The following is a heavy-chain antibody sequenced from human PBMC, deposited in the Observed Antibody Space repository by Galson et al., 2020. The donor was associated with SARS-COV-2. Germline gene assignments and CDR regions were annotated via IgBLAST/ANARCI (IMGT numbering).Heavy chain of an antibody. D-gene: IGHD3-3*01. CDR3: ARRNYDFWSGYYTDGDYYYYYMDG. CDR1: GYSFNSYW. Sequence: GESPKISRKGSGYSFNSYWNGWVRQMPGKGLEWMGITYPGDSATRYSPSFQGQVHIPADQSISPAYLQWSSLKASDTAMYYCARRNYDFWSGYYTDGDYYYYYMDGWGKGTTVTVAS. V-gene: IGHV5-51*01. CDR2: TYPGDSAT. J-gene: IGHJ6*03.